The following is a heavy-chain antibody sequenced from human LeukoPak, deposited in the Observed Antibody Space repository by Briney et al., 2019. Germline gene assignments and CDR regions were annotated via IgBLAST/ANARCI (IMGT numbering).Heavy chain of an antibody. J-gene: IGHJ3*02. CDR2: ISGSGGTK. CDR1: GFTFSSYW. V-gene: IGHV3-23*01. CDR3: AKDRGGDFYDAFDI. D-gene: IGHD2-21*01. Sequence: GGSLRLSCAASGFTFSSYWMHWVRQAPGKGLEWVSGISGSGGTKYYADSVEGRFTISRDNSKNILYLQMNSLRAEDTAEYYCAKDRGGDFYDAFDIWGQGTLVTVSS.